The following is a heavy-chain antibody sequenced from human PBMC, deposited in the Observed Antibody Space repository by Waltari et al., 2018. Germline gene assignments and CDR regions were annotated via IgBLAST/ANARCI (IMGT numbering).Heavy chain of an antibody. J-gene: IGHJ4*02. V-gene: IGHV4-59*01. CDR3: AREYYYDSSGSSAIDY. CDR1: GGSISSYY. CDR2: IYYSGST. Sequence: QVQLQESGPGLVKPSETLSLTCTVSGGSISSYYWRWIRQPPGKGLEWIGYIYYSGSTNYNPSLKSRVTISVDTSKNQFSLKLSSVTAADTAVYYCAREYYYDSSGSSAIDYWGQGTLVTVSS. D-gene: IGHD3-22*01.